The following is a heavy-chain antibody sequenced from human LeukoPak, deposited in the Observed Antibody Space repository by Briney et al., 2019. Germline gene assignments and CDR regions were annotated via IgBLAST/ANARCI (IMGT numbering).Heavy chain of an antibody. Sequence: GESLKISCKSSGYTFTSYWIGWVRQMPGKGLEWMGIIYPGDSDTRYSPSFQGQVTISADKSICTAYLQWSSLKASDTAMYYCARPGLPYYFDYWGQGTLVTVSS. D-gene: IGHD2-21*02. J-gene: IGHJ4*02. CDR2: IYPGDSDT. CDR3: ARPGLPYYFDY. CDR1: GYTFTSYW. V-gene: IGHV5-51*01.